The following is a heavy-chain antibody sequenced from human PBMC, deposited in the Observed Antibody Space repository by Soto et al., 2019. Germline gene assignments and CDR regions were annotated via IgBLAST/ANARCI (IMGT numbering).Heavy chain of an antibody. D-gene: IGHD2-2*01. CDR1: VGTFSSYT. Sequence: QVQLVQSGAEVKKRGSSVKVSCKASVGTFSSYTISWVRQAPGQGLEWMGRIIPILGIANYAQKFQGRVTITADKSTSTAYMELSSLRSEDTAVYYCARDCSSTSCYAYPWGQGTLVTVSS. CDR3: ARDCSSTSCYAYP. V-gene: IGHV1-69*08. CDR2: IIPILGIA. J-gene: IGHJ5*02.